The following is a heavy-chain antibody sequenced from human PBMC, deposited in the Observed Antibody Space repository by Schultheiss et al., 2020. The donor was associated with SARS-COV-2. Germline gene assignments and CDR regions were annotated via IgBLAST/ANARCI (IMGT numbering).Heavy chain of an antibody. CDR2: IYYSGST. Sequence: SETLSLTCTVSGGSISSYYWSWIRQPPGKGLEWIGYIYYSGSTDYNPSLKSRVTISVDTSKKQFSLKVSSVTAADTAVYYCASDRYSGSLGYWGQGTLVTVSS. CDR3: ASDRYSGSLGY. CDR1: GGSISSYY. D-gene: IGHD1-26*01. J-gene: IGHJ4*02. V-gene: IGHV4-59*01.